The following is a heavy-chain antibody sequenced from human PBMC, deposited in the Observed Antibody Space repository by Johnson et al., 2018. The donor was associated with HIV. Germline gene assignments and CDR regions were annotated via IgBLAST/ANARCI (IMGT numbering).Heavy chain of an antibody. J-gene: IGHJ3*02. V-gene: IGHV3-20*04. CDR1: GFSFDDYG. Sequence: VQLVESGGGVVQPGRSLRLSCAASGFSFDDYGMSWVRQAPGKGLEWVSGINWNGGSTGYADSVKGRFTISRDNFKNTLYMQMNSLRAEDTAVYYCARASHYADAFDIWGQGTMVTVSS. CDR2: INWNGGST. D-gene: IGHD2-2*01. CDR3: ARASHYADAFDI.